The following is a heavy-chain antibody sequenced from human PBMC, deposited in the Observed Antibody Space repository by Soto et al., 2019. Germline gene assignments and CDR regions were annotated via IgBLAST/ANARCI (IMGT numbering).Heavy chain of an antibody. CDR2: IYYSGTT. D-gene: IGHD3-3*02. J-gene: IGHJ5*02. CDR1: GGSICSSSYY. CDR3: ASPKIAFYNLFDP. Sequence: SANLSLTCTVSGGSICSSSYYSGCIRQPTGKGLEWIGSIYYSGTTYYNPSLKSRVTISVDTSKNQFSLNLSSVTAADTAVYYCASPKIAFYNLFDPWGQGTLVTVSS. V-gene: IGHV4-39*01.